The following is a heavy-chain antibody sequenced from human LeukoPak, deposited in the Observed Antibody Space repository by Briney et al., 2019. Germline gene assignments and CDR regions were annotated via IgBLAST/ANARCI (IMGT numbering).Heavy chain of an antibody. D-gene: IGHD3-3*01. V-gene: IGHV4-39*01. J-gene: IGHJ4*02. CDR1: GVSISSNNYF. Sequence: SETLSLTCTVSGVSISSNNYFWGWIRQPPGKGLEWIGSIYDSGSTYYNPSLKSRVTISVDTSKNQFSLKLNSVTAADTALYYCQSRFLEWLLDYWGQGTLVTVSS. CDR2: IYDSGST. CDR3: QSRFLEWLLDY.